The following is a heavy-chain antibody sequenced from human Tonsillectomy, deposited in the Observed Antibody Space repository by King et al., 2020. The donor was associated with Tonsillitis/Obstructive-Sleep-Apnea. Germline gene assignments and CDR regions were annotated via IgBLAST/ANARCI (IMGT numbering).Heavy chain of an antibody. CDR1: GGSISSYY. V-gene: IGHV4-59*01. CDR3: ARAGYSSGPPDAFDI. D-gene: IGHD6-19*01. CDR2: IYYSGST. J-gene: IGHJ3*02. Sequence: VQLQESGPGLVKPSETLSLTCTVSGGSISSYYWSWIRQPPGKGLEWFGYIYYSGSTNYNSSFKSRVTISVDTSKNQFSLKLSSVTAADTAVYYCARAGYSSGPPDAFDIWGQGTMVTVSS.